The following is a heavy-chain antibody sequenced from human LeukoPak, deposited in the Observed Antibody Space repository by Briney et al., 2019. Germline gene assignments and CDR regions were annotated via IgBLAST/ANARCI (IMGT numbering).Heavy chain of an antibody. V-gene: IGHV3-7*03. CDR2: IKEDGSEK. D-gene: IGHD6-19*01. Sequence: GGSLRLSCAASGFTFSRYWMSWVRQATGKGLEWVASIKEDGSEKYYVDSVKGRFIISRDNAKNSLSLQMNSLRAEDTAVYYCARDFWQWLIRVYYYYGMDVWGKGTTVTVSS. CDR1: GFTFSRYW. CDR3: ARDFWQWLIRVYYYYGMDV. J-gene: IGHJ6*04.